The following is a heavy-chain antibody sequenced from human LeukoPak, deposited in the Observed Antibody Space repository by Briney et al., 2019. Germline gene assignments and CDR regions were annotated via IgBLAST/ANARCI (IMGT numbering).Heavy chain of an antibody. CDR1: GFTVSSNY. V-gene: IGHV3-23*01. CDR3: AKENSRWTENWFDP. Sequence: PGGSLRLSCAASGFTVSSNYMSWVRQTPGKGLEWVSAISGNGDSTYYADSVKGRFTISRDNSKNTLYLQINSLRAEDTAVYYCAKENSRWTENWFDPWGQGTLVTVSS. D-gene: IGHD4-23*01. CDR2: ISGNGDST. J-gene: IGHJ5*02.